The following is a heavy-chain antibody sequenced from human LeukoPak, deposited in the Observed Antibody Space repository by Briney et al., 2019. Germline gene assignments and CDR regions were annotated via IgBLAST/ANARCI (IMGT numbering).Heavy chain of an antibody. Sequence: GASVKVSCKASGYTLTSYNMQCVRQAPGQGLERMGIINPSDGDTGYAQKFQGRVTMTRDTSTSTVYMELSSLRSEDTAVYYCAREKIHVFDIWGQGTMVTVSS. CDR1: GYTLTSYN. V-gene: IGHV1-46*01. CDR2: INPSDGDT. J-gene: IGHJ3*02. CDR3: AREKIHVFDI.